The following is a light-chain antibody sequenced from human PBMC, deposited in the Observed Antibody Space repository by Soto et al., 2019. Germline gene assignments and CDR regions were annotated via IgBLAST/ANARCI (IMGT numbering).Light chain of an antibody. V-gene: IGKV3D-20*02. CDR2: GAS. CDR3: QQRSNWPPST. Sequence: EIVVTQSPGTLSLSPGERATLSCRASQSVSSSYLAWYQQKPGQAPRLLIYGASSRATGIPDRFSGSGSGTDFTLTISSLEPEDFAVYYCQQRSNWPPSTIGQGTHWRL. J-gene: IGKJ5*01. CDR1: QSVSSSY.